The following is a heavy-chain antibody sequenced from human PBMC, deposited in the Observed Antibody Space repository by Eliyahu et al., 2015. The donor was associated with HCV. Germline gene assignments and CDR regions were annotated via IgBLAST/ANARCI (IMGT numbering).Heavy chain of an antibody. CDR1: GFTFSDYA. V-gene: IGHV3-23*01. J-gene: IGHJ6*02. CDR3: AKEGYPVYLDV. D-gene: IGHD2-15*01. CDR2: LGASGDNI. Sequence: EMQLLESGGGLVHPGGSLRLSCAASGFTFSDYAMGWVRQAPGKGLEWVSTLGASGDNIYYADSLKGRFTISRDNSKNTLYLQMHSLRAEDTAIYYCAKEGYPVYLDVWGPGTTVTVSS.